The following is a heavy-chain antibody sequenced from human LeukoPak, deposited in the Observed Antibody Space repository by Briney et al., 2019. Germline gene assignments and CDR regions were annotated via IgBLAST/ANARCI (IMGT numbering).Heavy chain of an antibody. CDR1: GFTFSSYW. V-gene: IGHV3-7*01. D-gene: IGHD3-22*01. CDR2: IKQDESEK. J-gene: IGHJ6*03. CDR3: ARVSNYYDSSGYYYYYYYMDV. Sequence: GGSLRLSCAASGFTFSSYWMYWVRQAPGKGLEWVASIKQDESEKYYGDSVKGRFAVSRDNAKNSLFLQMNSLRAEDTAVYYCARVSNYYDSSGYYYYYYYMDVWGKGTTVTVSS.